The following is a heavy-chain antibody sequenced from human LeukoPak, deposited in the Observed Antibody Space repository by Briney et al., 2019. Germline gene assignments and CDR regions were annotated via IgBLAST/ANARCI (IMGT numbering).Heavy chain of an antibody. J-gene: IGHJ4*02. CDR3: AKDLYDFWSGYLEGVFDY. CDR1: GFTVSSNY. D-gene: IGHD3-3*01. CDR2: IYSGGST. Sequence: GGSLRLSCAASGFTVSSNYMSWVRQAPGKGLEWVSVIYSGGSTYYADSVKGRFTISRDNSKNTLYLQMNSLRAEDTAVYYCAKDLYDFWSGYLEGVFDYWGQGTLVTVSS. V-gene: IGHV3-66*02.